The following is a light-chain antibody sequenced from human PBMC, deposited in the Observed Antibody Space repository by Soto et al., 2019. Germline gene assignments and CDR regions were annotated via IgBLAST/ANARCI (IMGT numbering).Light chain of an antibody. Sequence: DIQMTQSPSTLSASVGDRVTITCRASQSISSWLAWYQQKPGKAPNLLIYKASSLGSGVPSRFSGSGSGTEFTLTISSLQPDDFATYYCQQYNSSPWTFGQGTKVEIK. J-gene: IGKJ1*01. V-gene: IGKV1-5*03. CDR3: QQYNSSPWT. CDR1: QSISSW. CDR2: KAS.